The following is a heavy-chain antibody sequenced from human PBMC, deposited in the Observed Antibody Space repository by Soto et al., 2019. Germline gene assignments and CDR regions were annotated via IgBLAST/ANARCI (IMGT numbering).Heavy chain of an antibody. V-gene: IGHV4-34*12. CDR2: IFHNGNT. J-gene: IGHJ4*01. CDR1: GGSFNANY. Sequence: SLLLSVTCAVSGGSFNANYWSWIRQPPGKGLEWIGEIFHNGNTNYSPSLKSRVIISVDTSKNQFSLKLSSVTAADTAVYYCAIAGWDYLVHGTPVTVSS. CDR3: AIAGWDY.